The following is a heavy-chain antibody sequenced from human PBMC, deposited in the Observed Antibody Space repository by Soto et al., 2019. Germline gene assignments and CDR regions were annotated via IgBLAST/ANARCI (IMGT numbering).Heavy chain of an antibody. CDR1: GFTFSSYS. Sequence: EVQLVESGGGLVKPGGSLRLSCAASGFTFSSYSMNWVRQAPGKGLEWVSSISSSSSYIYYGDSVKGRFTISRDNAKNSLYLQMNRLRAEDTAVYYCARVKGSAAGRFDAFDIWGQGTMVTVSS. CDR3: ARVKGSAAGRFDAFDI. D-gene: IGHD6-13*01. J-gene: IGHJ3*02. CDR2: ISSSSSYI. V-gene: IGHV3-21*01.